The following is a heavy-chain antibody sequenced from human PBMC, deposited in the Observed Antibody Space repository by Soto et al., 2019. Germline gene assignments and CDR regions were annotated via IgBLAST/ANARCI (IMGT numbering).Heavy chain of an antibody. D-gene: IGHD5-12*01. J-gene: IGHJ4*02. CDR3: ARHLRYSGYDG. V-gene: IGHV4-39*01. Sequence: SETLSLTCTVSGGSISSSIYYWGWIRQPPGKGLEWIGSIYYSGSTYYNPSLKSRVTISVDTSKNQFSLKLSSVTAADTAVYYCARHLRYSGYDGWGQGTLVTVSS. CDR1: GGSISSSIYY. CDR2: IYYSGST.